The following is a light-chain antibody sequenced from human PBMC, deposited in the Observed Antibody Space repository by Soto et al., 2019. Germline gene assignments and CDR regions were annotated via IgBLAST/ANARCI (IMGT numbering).Light chain of an antibody. V-gene: IGKV3-15*01. CDR1: QSVSSD. Sequence: EIVMTQSPATLSVSPGERATLSCRASQSVSSDLAWYQHKPGQAPRLLIHGASTRATGIPARFSGSGSGTEFTLTISSLQSEDFAGYYCQQYNTWPPLTFGGGTKVEIK. CDR3: QQYNTWPPLT. CDR2: GAS. J-gene: IGKJ4*01.